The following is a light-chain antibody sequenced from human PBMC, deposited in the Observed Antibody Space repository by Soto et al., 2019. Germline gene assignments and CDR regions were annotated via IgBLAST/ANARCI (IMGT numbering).Light chain of an antibody. CDR2: GAS. J-gene: IGKJ3*01. V-gene: IGKV3-20*01. CDR1: HSVSSTY. Sequence: EIVLTQSPGTLSLSPGERASLSCRASHSVSSTYLAWYHQKPGQAPRLLIYGASSRSTGISDRFSGSGSGIDFTLTLSRMEPEALAVYYCQHYASSPEITFGPANNVPIK. CDR3: QHYASSPEIT.